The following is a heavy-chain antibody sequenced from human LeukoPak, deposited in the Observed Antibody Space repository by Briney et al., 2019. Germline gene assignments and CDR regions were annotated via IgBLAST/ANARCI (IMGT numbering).Heavy chain of an antibody. J-gene: IGHJ3*02. D-gene: IGHD1-26*01. CDR2: MNPNSGNT. CDR3: AARRSYGRSGAFDI. Sequence: ASVKVSCKASGYTFTSYDINWVRQATGQGLEWMGWMNPNSGNTGYAQKFQGRVTITRNTSISTAYMELSSLRSEDTAVYYCAARRSYGRSGAFDIWGQGTMVTVSS. V-gene: IGHV1-8*03. CDR1: GYTFTSYD.